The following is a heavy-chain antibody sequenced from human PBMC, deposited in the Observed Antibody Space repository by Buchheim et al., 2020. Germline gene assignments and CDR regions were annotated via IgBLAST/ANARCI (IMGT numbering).Heavy chain of an antibody. J-gene: IGHJ4*02. CDR2: ISYDGGRK. CDR3: ARVGQWLDLGY. D-gene: IGHD6-19*01. V-gene: IGHV3-30-3*01. CDR1: GFPFGAYS. Sequence: QEQLVESGGGVVQPGKSLRLSCAASGFPFGAYSMHWVRQPPGKGLEWVAFISYDGGRKNYADSVKGRFTISRDNSKNTLFLQMDSLRPEDTAVYYCARVGQWLDLGYWGQGTL.